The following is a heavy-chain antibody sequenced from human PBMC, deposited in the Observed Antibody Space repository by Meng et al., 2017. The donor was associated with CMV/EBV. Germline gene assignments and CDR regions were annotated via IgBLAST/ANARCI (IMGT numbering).Heavy chain of an antibody. CDR2: IYYSGST. J-gene: IGHJ6*02. D-gene: IGHD3-10*01. V-gene: IGHV4-39*07. CDR3: ARDPGPVYYYYGMDV. CDR1: GGSISSSSYY. Sequence: SETLSLTCTVSGGSISSSSYYWGWIRQPPGKGLEWIGSIYYSGSTYYNPSLKSRVTISVDTSKNQFSLKLSSVTAADTAVYYCARDPGPVYYYYGMDVWGQGTTVTVSS.